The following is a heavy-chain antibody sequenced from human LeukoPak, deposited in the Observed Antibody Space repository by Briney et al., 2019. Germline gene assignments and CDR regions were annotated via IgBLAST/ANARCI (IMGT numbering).Heavy chain of an antibody. D-gene: IGHD1-26*01. J-gene: IGHJ4*02. CDR1: GFTFSGFW. V-gene: IGHV3-7*01. Sequence: GGSLRLSCATSGFTFSGFWMSWNRQAPGRGLEGVANIKEDGSEKSYVDSVKGRFTISRDNAKNSLFLQVRSLRAEDTAVYYCAMTGAYSGAFDYWGQGTLVTVSS. CDR3: AMTGAYSGAFDY. CDR2: IKEDGSEK.